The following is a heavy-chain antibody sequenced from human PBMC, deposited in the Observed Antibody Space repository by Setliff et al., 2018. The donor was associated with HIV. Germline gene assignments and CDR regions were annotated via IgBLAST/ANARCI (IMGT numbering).Heavy chain of an antibody. J-gene: IGHJ4*02. D-gene: IGHD2-15*01. CDR3: VRYCSGGTCYDIDY. V-gene: IGHV4-38-2*01. Sequence: SETLSLTCAVSGYSISSGYYWGWIRQPPGKGLECIGSIFHSGSTYYSPSLKSRVTITVDTSKNQFSLQLNSVTAADTAVYYCVRYCSGGTCYDIDYWGQGTVVTVSS. CDR2: IFHSGST. CDR1: GYSISSGYY.